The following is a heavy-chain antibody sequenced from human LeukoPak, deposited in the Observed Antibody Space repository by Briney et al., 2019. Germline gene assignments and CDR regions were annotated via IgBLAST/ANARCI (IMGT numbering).Heavy chain of an antibody. D-gene: IGHD3-10*01. Sequence: GGSLRLSCAPSGFTFSSYGMSGVRQAPGKGLEWVSTISGSGYNTYYADSVKGRFSISRDNSANTLFLQMNRLGAEDTAVYYSVKHSGSYFFSCSDYWGQGSLVTVSS. CDR2: ISGSGYNT. J-gene: IGHJ4*02. V-gene: IGHV3-23*01. CDR1: GFTFSSYG. CDR3: VKHSGSYFFSCSDY.